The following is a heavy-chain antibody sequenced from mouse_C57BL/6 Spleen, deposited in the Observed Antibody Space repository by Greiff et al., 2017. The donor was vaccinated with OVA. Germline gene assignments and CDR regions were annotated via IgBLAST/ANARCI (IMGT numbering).Heavy chain of an antibody. Sequence: EVKLMESGPVLVKPGASVKMSCKASGYTFTDYYMNWVKQSHGKSLEWIGVINPYNGGTSYNQKFKGKATLTVDKSSSTAYMELNSLTSEDSAVYYCARRSKGWYFDVWGTGTTVTVSS. CDR3: ARRSKGWYFDV. CDR1: GYTFTDYY. J-gene: IGHJ1*03. V-gene: IGHV1-19*01. D-gene: IGHD2-5*01. CDR2: INPYNGGT.